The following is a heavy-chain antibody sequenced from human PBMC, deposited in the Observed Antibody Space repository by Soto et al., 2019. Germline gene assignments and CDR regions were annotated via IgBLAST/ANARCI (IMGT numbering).Heavy chain of an antibody. V-gene: IGHV4-59*01. J-gene: IGHJ3*02. D-gene: IGHD6-13*01. CDR2: IYYSASP. Sequence: QVQLQESGPGLVKPSETLSLTCTVSGGSISSYYWSWIRQPPGKGLEWIGYIYYSASPNYTPYLSSRVTMSVDTSKNQFSLERSSVTAADTAVYYCARDYGYSSIGPPNAFDIWGQGTMVTVSS. CDR3: ARDYGYSSIGPPNAFDI. CDR1: GGSISSYY.